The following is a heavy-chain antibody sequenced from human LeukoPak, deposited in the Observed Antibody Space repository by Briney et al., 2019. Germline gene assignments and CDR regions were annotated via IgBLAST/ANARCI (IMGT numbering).Heavy chain of an antibody. V-gene: IGHV1-18*01. D-gene: IGHD3-10*01. J-gene: IGHJ5*02. CDR2: ISAYNGNT. CDR3: ARSMYYFGSGTQNFFDP. Sequence: ASVTVSCKASGYTFTSYGISWVRQAPGQGLEWMGWISAYNGNTNYAQKFQGRVTMTTDTSTSTAYMERRSLRSDDTALYYCARSMYYFGSGTQNFFDPWGQGTLVTVSS. CDR1: GYTFTSYG.